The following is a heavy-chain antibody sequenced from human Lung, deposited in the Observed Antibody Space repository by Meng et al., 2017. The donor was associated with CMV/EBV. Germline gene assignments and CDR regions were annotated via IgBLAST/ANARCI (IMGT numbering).Heavy chain of an antibody. CDR1: GFSFNNYG. V-gene: IGHV3-23*01. Sequence: SCGASGFSFNNYGMNWVRQAPGKGPEWVSHITSDGGRTSYADSVRGRFAISRDNSRNTLYLQMNSLRVDDTAVYYCAEGGGSRPANLGQGTLVTVSS. D-gene: IGHD2-15*01. CDR2: ITSDGGRT. J-gene: IGHJ4*02. CDR3: AEGGGSRPAN.